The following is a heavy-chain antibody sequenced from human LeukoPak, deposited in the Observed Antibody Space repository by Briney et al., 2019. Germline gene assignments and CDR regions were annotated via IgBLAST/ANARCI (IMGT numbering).Heavy chain of an antibody. CDR2: ISSSGSTI. Sequence: PGGSLRLSCAASGFTFSDYYMSWIRQAPGKGLEWVSYISSSGSTIYYADSVKGRFTISRDNAKNSLYLQMNSLRAEDTALYYCAKDSRGLPPGWWYFDLWGRGTLVTVSS. D-gene: IGHD1-14*01. CDR1: GFTFSDYY. J-gene: IGHJ2*01. V-gene: IGHV3-11*01. CDR3: AKDSRGLPPGWWYFDL.